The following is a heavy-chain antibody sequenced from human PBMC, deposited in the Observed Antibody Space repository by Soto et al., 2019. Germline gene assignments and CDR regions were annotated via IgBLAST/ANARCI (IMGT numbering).Heavy chain of an antibody. CDR2: IWYDGSNK. Sequence: QVQLVESGGGVVQPGRSLRLSCAASGFTFSSYGMHWVRQAPGKGLEWVAVIWYDGSNKYYADSVKGRFTISRDNSKNTLYLQMNSLRAEDTAVYYCARTYLWGVDWYFDLWGRGTLVTVSS. D-gene: IGHD3-10*01. CDR1: GFTFSSYG. V-gene: IGHV3-33*01. J-gene: IGHJ2*01. CDR3: ARTYLWGVDWYFDL.